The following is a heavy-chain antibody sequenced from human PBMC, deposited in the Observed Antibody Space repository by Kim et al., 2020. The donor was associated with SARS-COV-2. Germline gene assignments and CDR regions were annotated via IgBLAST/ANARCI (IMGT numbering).Heavy chain of an antibody. J-gene: IGHJ5*02. CDR2: GIGGRT. CDR3: AKGYCNS. D-gene: IGHD2-15*01. V-gene: IGHV3-23*01. Sequence: GIGGRTYYSDSLKGRFTISRDDSKSTLFLQMNSLRAEDTAIYYCAKGYCNSWGQGTLVTVSS.